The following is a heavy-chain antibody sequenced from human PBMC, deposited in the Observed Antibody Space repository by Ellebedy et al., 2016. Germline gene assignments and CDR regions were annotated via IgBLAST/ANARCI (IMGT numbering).Heavy chain of an antibody. V-gene: IGHV1-3*01. D-gene: IGHD3-10*01. Sequence: ASVKVSXKASGYTFSNYAMHWVRQAPGQRLEWMGWINGGNGDTTYSQIFEGRVIFTRDTSASTAYMELSSLRSEDTAMYYCAKTSGWGYGENWGQGTLVTVSS. CDR2: INGGNGDT. J-gene: IGHJ4*02. CDR3: AKTSGWGYGEN. CDR1: GYTFSNYA.